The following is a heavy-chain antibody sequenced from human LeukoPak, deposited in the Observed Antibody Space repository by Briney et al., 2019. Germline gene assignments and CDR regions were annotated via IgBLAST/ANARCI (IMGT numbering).Heavy chain of an antibody. D-gene: IGHD6-19*01. CDR3: AKPQFQWLSKNDAFDI. Sequence: GGSLRLSCAASGFTFSSYAMSWVRQAPGKGLEWVAVISYDGSNKYYADSVKGRFTISRDNSKNTLYLQMNSLRAEDTAVYYCAKPQFQWLSKNDAFDIWGQGTMVTVSS. CDR1: GFTFSSYA. V-gene: IGHV3-30*18. CDR2: ISYDGSNK. J-gene: IGHJ3*02.